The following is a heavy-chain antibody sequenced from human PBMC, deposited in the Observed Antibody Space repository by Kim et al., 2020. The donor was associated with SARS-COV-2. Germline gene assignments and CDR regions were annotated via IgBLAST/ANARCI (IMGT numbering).Heavy chain of an antibody. CDR2: ITAGGEKA. CDR1: GFIFSSYA. CDR3: AKRADIVDSGSSPNHFTMDV. J-gene: IGHJ6*02. V-gene: IGHV3-23*01. Sequence: GGSLRLSCTTSGFIFSSYAMTWVRQAPGKGPDWVSTITAGGEKAWHADSVKGRFTISRDNSKNTLYLQLNSLRVEDTASYYCAKRADIVDSGSSPNHFTMDVWGQGTTVTVSS. D-gene: IGHD3-10*01.